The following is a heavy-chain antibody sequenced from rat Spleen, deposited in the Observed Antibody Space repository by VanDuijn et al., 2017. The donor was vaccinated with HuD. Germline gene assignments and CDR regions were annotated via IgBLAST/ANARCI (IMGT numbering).Heavy chain of an antibody. V-gene: IGHV5-25*01. CDR2: ISSGGGGT. CDR3: TRDRILRSTGFDY. Sequence: EVQLVESGGGLVQPGRSMKLSCAASGFTFSNYYMAWVSQAPKKGLEWVASISSGGGGTYYPASVKGRFTISSDNSKTTLYLQMNSLRSEDTATYYCTRDRILRSTGFDYWGQGVMVTVSS. D-gene: IGHD1-6*01. J-gene: IGHJ2*01. CDR1: GFTFSNYY.